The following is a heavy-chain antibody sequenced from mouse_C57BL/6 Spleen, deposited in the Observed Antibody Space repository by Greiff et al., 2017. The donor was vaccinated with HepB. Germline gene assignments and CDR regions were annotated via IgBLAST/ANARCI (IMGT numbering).Heavy chain of an antibody. CDR2: INPNNGGT. Sequence: EVQLQQSGPELVKPGASVKISCKASGYTFTDYYMNWVKQSHGKSLEWIGDINPNNGGTSYNQKFKGKATLTVDKSSSTAYMELRSLTSEDSAVYYCARARHLLYYAMDYWGQGTSVTVSS. J-gene: IGHJ4*01. CDR3: ARARHLLYYAMDY. D-gene: IGHD6-1*01. CDR1: GYTFTDYY. V-gene: IGHV1-26*01.